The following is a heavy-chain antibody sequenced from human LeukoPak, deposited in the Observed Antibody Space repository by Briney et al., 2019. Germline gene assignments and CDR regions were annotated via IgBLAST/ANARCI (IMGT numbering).Heavy chain of an antibody. J-gene: IGHJ6*02. CDR2: INPNSGGT. Sequence: ASVKVSCKASGYTFTGYYMHWVRQAPGQGLEWMGWINPNSGGTNYAQKFQGRVTMTRDTSISTAYMGLSRLRSDDTAVYYCARRSDLYYYGSGSRQGGMDVWGQGTTVTVSS. D-gene: IGHD3-10*01. CDR3: ARRSDLYYYGSGSRQGGMDV. V-gene: IGHV1-2*02. CDR1: GYTFTGYY.